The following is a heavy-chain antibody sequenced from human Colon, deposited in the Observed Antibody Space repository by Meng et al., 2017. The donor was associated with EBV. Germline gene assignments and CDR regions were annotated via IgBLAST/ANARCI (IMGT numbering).Heavy chain of an antibody. CDR2: IYHSGST. CDR1: GGSLSSVYW. Sequence: VRLRGPGPGLGRPSDTLALTRAVSGGSLSSVYWGTWFRQSPGKGLEWSGEIYHSGSTNYNPSLKSRVTISVDKSKNQFSLKLTSVTAADTAVYYCARGGYYSFDYWGQRTLVTVSS. D-gene: IGHD5-18*01. CDR3: ARGGYYSFDY. J-gene: IGHJ4*02. V-gene: IGHV4-4*02.